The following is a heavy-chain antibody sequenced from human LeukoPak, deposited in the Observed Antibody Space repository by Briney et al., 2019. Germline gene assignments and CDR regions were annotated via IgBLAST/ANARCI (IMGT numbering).Heavy chain of an antibody. J-gene: IGHJ6*03. CDR3: ARAAVVAATFYYYYYMDV. D-gene: IGHD2-15*01. CDR1: GGSISSSSYY. Sequence: SETLSLTCIVSGGSISSSSYYWSWIRQPPGKGLEWIGYIYYSGSTNYNPSLKSRVTISVDTSKNQFSLKLSSVTAADTAVYYCARAAVVAATFYYYYYMDVWGQGTTVTVSS. V-gene: IGHV4-61*01. CDR2: IYYSGST.